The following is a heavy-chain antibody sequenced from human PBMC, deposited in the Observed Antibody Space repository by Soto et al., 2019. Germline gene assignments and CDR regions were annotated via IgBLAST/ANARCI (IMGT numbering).Heavy chain of an antibody. V-gene: IGHV1-18*01. J-gene: IGHJ4*02. CDR2: INAYVGET. Sequence: VQLVQSGAEVKKPGASVKVSCKASGYSFTHYGITWVRQAPGQGLEWTGWINAYVGETKSAQKYEGRVTVTMDTSTNTAYLELRSLRSDDTAVYYCARGDGDPLDYWGQETQVRVSA. CDR3: ARGDGDPLDY. CDR1: GYSFTHYG.